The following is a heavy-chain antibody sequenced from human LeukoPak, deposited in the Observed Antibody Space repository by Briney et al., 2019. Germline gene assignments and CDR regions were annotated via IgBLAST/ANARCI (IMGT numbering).Heavy chain of an antibody. J-gene: IGHJ5*02. Sequence: SETLSLTCTVSGGSISSISYYWGWIRQPPGKGLEWIGSMYHNGSTYYNPSLKSRVTISVDTSKNQFSLKLTSVTAADTAVYYCARDSSGSHNWFDPWGQGTLVTVSS. CDR3: ARDSSGSHNWFDP. CDR2: MYHNGST. CDR1: GGSISSISYY. D-gene: IGHD3-10*01. V-gene: IGHV4-39*02.